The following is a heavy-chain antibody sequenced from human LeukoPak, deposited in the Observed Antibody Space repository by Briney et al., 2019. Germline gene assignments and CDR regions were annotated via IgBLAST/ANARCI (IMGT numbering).Heavy chain of an antibody. CDR2: TNPNSGNT. CDR3: ARGRATVTTHWVDP. J-gene: IGHJ5*02. CDR1: GYPFSNYD. V-gene: IGHV1-8*01. Sequence: ASVKVSCKASGYPFSNYDINWVRQATGQGLEWMGWTNPNSGNTDYAQKFQGRVTITRNTSISTAYMELSSLRSEDTAVYYCARGRATVTTHWVDPWGQGTLVTVSS. D-gene: IGHD4-11*01.